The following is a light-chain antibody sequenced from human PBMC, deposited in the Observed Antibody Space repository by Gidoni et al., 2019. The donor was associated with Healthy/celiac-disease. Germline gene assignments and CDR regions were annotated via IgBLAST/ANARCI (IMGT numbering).Light chain of an antibody. J-gene: IGKJ2*01. V-gene: IGKV4-1*01. CDR3: QHYWTHLGA. Sequence: DIVITQSPASLIVSLGGRATTKCKSSQSLLWRPDNRNYLSWSQQRPGQPPKLLISWASMRESGVPERFIGSGSGTDFTLTITSLQAEDVAVYYCQHYWTHLGAFGQGTKLEI. CDR1: QSLLWRPDNRNY. CDR2: WAS.